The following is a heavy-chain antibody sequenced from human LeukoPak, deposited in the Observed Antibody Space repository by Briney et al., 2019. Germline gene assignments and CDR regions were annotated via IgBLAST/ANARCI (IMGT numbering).Heavy chain of an antibody. J-gene: IGHJ5*02. CDR1: GGSISSSSYY. CDR3: ARVYCANDVCYRVNLLDP. CDR2: IYYSGST. V-gene: IGHV4-39*01. Sequence: SETLSLTCTVSGGSISSSSYYWGWIRQPPGKGLEWIGSIYYSGSTYYNPSLKSRVTISVDTSKNKFSLKLSSVTAADTAVYYCARVYCANDVCYRVNLLDPWGQGTLVTVSS. D-gene: IGHD2-8*01.